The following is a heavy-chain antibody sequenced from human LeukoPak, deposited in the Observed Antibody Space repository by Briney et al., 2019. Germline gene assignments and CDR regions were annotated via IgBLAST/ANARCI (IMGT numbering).Heavy chain of an antibody. J-gene: IGHJ6*03. D-gene: IGHD1/OR15-1a*01. V-gene: IGHV3-64*01. Sequence: PGGSLRLSCAASTFTFSSYSMNWVRQAPGKGLEYVSAISSNGGSTYYAKSVKGRFTISRDNSKNTLYLQMGSLRAEDMAVYYCARNGLEQDYYYMDVWGKGTMVTVSS. CDR2: ISSNGGST. CDR1: TFTFSSYS. CDR3: ARNGLEQDYYYMDV.